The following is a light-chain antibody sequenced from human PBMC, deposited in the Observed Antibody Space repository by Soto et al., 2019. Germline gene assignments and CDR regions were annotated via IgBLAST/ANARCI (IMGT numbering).Light chain of an antibody. V-gene: IGKV3-20*01. Sequence: EIVLTQSPATLSVSPGERATPSCRSSQSVSSSYLAWYQQKPGQAPRLLIYGASSRATGIPDRFSGSGSGTDFTLTISRLEPEDFAVYYCQQYGSSPRTFGQGTKVDI. CDR1: QSVSSSY. CDR3: QQYGSSPRT. CDR2: GAS. J-gene: IGKJ1*01.